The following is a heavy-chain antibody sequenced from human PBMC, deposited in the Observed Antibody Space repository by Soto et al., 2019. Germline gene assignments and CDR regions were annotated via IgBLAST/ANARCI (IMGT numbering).Heavy chain of an antibody. CDR2: ISSSSSYI. J-gene: IGHJ4*02. V-gene: IGHV3-21*01. D-gene: IGHD6-13*01. Sequence: GGSLRLSCAASGFTFSSYSMNWVRQAPGKGLEWVSSISSSSSYIYYADSVKGRFTISRDNAKNSLYLQMNSLRAEDTAVYYCATLPGIAAAGKGRGYYFDYWGQGTLVTVSS. CDR3: ATLPGIAAAGKGRGYYFDY. CDR1: GFTFSSYS.